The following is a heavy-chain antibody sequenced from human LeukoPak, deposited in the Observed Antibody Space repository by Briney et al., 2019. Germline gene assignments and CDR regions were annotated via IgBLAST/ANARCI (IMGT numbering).Heavy chain of an antibody. CDR3: ARLENSSGYYYDY. J-gene: IGHJ4*02. D-gene: IGHD3-22*01. CDR2: INHSGST. V-gene: IGHV4-34*01. CDR1: GGSFSGYY. Sequence: SETLSLTCAVYGGSFSGYYWSWIRQPPGKGLEWIGEINHSGSTNYNPSLKSRVTISVDTSKNQFSLKLSSVTAADTAVYYCARLENSSGYYYDYWGQGTLVTVSS.